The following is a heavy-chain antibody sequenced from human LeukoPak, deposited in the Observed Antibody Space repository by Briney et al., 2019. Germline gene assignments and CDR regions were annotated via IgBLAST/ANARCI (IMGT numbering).Heavy chain of an antibody. CDR2: IRSKAYGGTT. CDR1: GFTFSDYA. D-gene: IGHD3-16*02. Sequence: GGSLKLSCTASGFTFSDYAMSWVRQAPGKGLEWVGLIRSKAYGGTTEYAASVKGRFTISRDDSKSIAYLQMSSLKSEDTAVYYCSRARPDYVWGSYRYPWGQGILVTVSS. J-gene: IGHJ5*02. V-gene: IGHV3-49*04. CDR3: SRARPDYVWGSYRYP.